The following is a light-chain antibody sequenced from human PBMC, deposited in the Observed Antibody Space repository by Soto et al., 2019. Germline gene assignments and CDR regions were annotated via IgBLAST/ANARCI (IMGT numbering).Light chain of an antibody. CDR1: SSDVGGYNY. CDR2: DVS. CDR3: SSYTSSSTLV. J-gene: IGLJ2*01. V-gene: IGLV2-14*01. Sequence: QSALTQPASVSGSAGRSITISCTGASSDVGGYNYVSWYQQHPGKAPKLMIYDVSNRPSGVSNRFSGSKSGNTASLTISGLQAEDAADYYCSSYTSSSTLVFGGGTKVTV.